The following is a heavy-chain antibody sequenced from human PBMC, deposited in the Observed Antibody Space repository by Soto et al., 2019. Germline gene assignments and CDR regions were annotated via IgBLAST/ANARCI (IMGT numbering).Heavy chain of an antibody. CDR3: AKDLVYSRPYYFDY. J-gene: IGHJ4*02. D-gene: IGHD6-13*01. CDR2: ISGSGGST. CDR1: GFTFRSYA. Sequence: PGGSLRLSCAASGFTFRSYAMSCVLQSPGKGLEWVSAISGSGGSTYYADSVKGRFTISRDNSKNTLYLQMNSLRAEDTAVYYCAKDLVYSRPYYFDYWGQGTLVTVSS. V-gene: IGHV3-23*01.